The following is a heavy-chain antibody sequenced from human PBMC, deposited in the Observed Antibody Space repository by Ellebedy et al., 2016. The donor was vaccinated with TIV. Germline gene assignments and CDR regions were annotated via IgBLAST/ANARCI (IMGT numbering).Heavy chain of an antibody. CDR2: INSDETST. D-gene: IGHD6-19*01. CDR3: ARALYSGAWYGLDY. J-gene: IGHJ4*02. V-gene: IGHV3-74*01. CDR1: GFTFSSYW. Sequence: GESLKISXAASGFTFSSYWMHWVRQAPGKGLVWVSRINSDETSTSYADSVKGRFTISRDNAKNTLYLQMNSLRAEDTALYYCARALYSGAWYGLDYWGQGTLVTVSS.